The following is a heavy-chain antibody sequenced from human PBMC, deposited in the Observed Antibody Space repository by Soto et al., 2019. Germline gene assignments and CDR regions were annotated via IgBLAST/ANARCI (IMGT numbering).Heavy chain of an antibody. J-gene: IGHJ4*02. CDR3: ARSSIEPRVFMYPFDS. Sequence: PSETLSLTCTVSGGSISSYSWSWIRQPPGKGLEWIGYIYHSGSTNYNPSLKSRVTISVDTSKSQFSLSLNSVTAADTAVYYCARSSIEPRVFMYPFDSWGQGTLVTVSS. V-gene: IGHV4-59*08. D-gene: IGHD6-6*01. CDR2: IYHSGST. CDR1: GGSISSYS.